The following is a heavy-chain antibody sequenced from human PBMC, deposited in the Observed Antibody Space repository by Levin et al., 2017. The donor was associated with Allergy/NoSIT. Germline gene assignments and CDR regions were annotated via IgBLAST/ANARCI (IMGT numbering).Heavy chain of an antibody. CDR3: AREGSSAFFNWFDP. J-gene: IGHJ5*02. D-gene: IGHD2-2*01. CDR2: IYSSGGT. V-gene: IGHV4-59*11. CDR1: GGSISSHY. Sequence: NPSETLSLTRSVSGGSISSHYWSWIRQPPGKGLEWIGYIYSSGGTNFNPSLKSRITMSVDTSKNQFSLKLRSVTAADTAVYYCAREGSSAFFNWFDPWGQGTLVTVSS.